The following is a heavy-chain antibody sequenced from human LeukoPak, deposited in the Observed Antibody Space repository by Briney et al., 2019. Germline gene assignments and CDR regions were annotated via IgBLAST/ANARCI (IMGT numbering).Heavy chain of an antibody. V-gene: IGHV4-39*01. Sequence: SETLSLTCTVSGGSISSSSYYWGWIRQPPGKGLEWIGSIYYSGSTYYNPSLKSRVTISVDTSKNQFSLKLSSVTAADTAVYYCARYGSGYYWGQGTLVTVSS. CDR2: IYYSGST. CDR3: ARYGSGYY. D-gene: IGHD3-10*01. CDR1: GGSISSSSYY. J-gene: IGHJ4*02.